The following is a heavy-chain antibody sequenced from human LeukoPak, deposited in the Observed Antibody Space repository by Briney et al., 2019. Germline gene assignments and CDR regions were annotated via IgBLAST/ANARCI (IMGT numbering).Heavy chain of an antibody. V-gene: IGHV4-31*03. J-gene: IGHJ4*02. CDR2: IYDSGST. D-gene: IGHD6-6*01. CDR3: ARGRSSDY. Sequence: SQTLSLTCTVSGGSINGGGYYWSWIRQHPGKGLEWIGYIYDSGSTYYNPSLKSRVTISVDTSKNQFSLKLSSVTAADTAVYYCARGRSSDYWGQGTLVTVSS. CDR1: GGSINGGGYY.